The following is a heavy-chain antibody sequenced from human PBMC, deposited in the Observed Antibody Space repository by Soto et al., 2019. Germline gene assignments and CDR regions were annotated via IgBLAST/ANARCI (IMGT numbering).Heavy chain of an antibody. V-gene: IGHV3-49*04. CDR3: TRGYYDILTGYFGNYYYGMDV. CDR2: IRSKAYGGTT. CDR1: GFTFGDYA. Sequence: PGGSLRLSCTASGFTFGDYAMSWVRQAPGKGLEWVGFIRSKAYGGTTEYAASVKGRFTISRDDSKSIAYLQMNSLKTEDTAVYYCTRGYYDILTGYFGNYYYGMDVWGQGTTVTVSS. D-gene: IGHD3-9*01. J-gene: IGHJ6*02.